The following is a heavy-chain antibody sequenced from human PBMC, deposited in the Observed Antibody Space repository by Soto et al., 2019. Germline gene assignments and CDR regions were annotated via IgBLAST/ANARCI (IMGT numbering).Heavy chain of an antibody. J-gene: IGHJ4*02. CDR1: GFTFSSHS. V-gene: IGHV3-48*02. CDR3: ARGIAAAGGRHFDY. CDR2: ISVSTTTI. D-gene: IGHD6-13*01. Sequence: QAGGSLRLSCAASGFTFSSHSMNWVRQAPGKGLEWVSYISVSTTTIYYADSVEGRFTVSRDNAKNSLYLQMNSLRDDDTAVYFCARGIAAAGGRHFDYWGQGTLVTVSS.